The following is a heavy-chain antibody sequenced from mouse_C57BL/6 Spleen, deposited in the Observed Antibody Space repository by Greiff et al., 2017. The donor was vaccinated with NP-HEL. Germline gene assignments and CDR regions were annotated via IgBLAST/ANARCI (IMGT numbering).Heavy chain of an antibody. CDR1: GYTFTSYW. D-gene: IGHD1-1*01. CDR2: IDPNSGGT. Sequence: QVQLQQPGAELVKPGASVKLSCKASGYTFTSYWMHWVKQRPGRGLEWIGRIDPNSGGTKYNEKFKSKATLTVDKPSSTAYMQLSSLTSEDSAVYYCARRGHYGSSSYYAMDYWGQGTSVTVSS. J-gene: IGHJ4*01. V-gene: IGHV1-72*01. CDR3: ARRGHYGSSSYYAMDY.